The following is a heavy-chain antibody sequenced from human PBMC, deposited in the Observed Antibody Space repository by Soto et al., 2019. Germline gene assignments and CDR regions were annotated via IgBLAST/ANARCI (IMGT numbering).Heavy chain of an antibody. J-gene: IGHJ5*01. CDR3: ARGPIVGARGGFGFDS. V-gene: IGHV4-34*01. CDR2: INHSGST. CDR1: GGSFSCYY. Sequence: SETLSLTCAVYGGSFSCYYWSWIRQPPGKGLEWIGEINHSGSTNYNPSLKSRVTISVDTSKNQFSLKLSSVTAADTAVYYCARGPIVGARGGFGFDSWGQGTLVIVSS. D-gene: IGHD1-26*01.